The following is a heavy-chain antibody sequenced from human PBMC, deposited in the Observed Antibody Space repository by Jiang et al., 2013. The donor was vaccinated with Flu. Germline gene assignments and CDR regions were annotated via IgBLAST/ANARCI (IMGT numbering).Heavy chain of an antibody. CDR3: ARSYYYDSSGYSGYFDY. V-gene: IGHV2-70*04. CDR1: GFSLSTSGMR. D-gene: IGHD3-22*01. J-gene: IGHJ4*02. Sequence: KPTQTLTLTCTFSGFSLSTSGMRVSWIRQPPGKALEWLARIDWDDDKFYSTSLKTRLTISKDTSKNQVVLTMTNMDPVDTATYYCARSYYYDSSGYSGYFDYWGQGTLVTVS. CDR2: IDWDDDK.